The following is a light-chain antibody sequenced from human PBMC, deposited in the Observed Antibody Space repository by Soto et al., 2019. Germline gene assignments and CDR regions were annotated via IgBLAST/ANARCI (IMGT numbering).Light chain of an antibody. CDR1: VLAKKY. V-gene: IGLV3-27*01. J-gene: IGLJ1*01. Sequence: SYELTQPSSVSVSPGQTARITCSGDVLAKKYARWFQQKPGQAPVLVIYTDSERPSGIPERFSGSSSGTTVTLTISGAQVEDEADYYCYSAADNNGVFGTGTKLTVL. CDR3: YSAADNNGV. CDR2: TDS.